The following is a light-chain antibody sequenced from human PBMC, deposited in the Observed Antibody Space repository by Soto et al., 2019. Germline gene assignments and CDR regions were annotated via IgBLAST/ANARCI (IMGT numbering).Light chain of an antibody. V-gene: IGKV3-11*01. CDR2: DTS. CDR3: QQRSNWPPIT. CDR1: QSIISY. Sequence: IVLTQSPATLSLSPGEGATLSRRASQSIISYLAWYQQKPGQAPRLLIYDTSNRATGIPARFSGSGSGTDFTLTISSLEPEDFAVYYCQQRSNWPPITFGQGTRLEIK. J-gene: IGKJ5*01.